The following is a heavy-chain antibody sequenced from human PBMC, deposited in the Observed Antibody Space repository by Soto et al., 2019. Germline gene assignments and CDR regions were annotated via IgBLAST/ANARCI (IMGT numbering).Heavy chain of an antibody. CDR3: ARDKYRVGQRYYFDY. CDR2: IWYDGSNK. J-gene: IGHJ4*02. CDR1: GFTFSSYG. D-gene: IGHD1-26*01. Sequence: GGSLRLSCAASGFTFSSYGMHWVLQAPCKGLEWVAVIWYDGSNKYYADSVKGRFTISRDNSKNTLYLQMNSLRAEDTAVYYCARDKYRVGQRYYFDYWGQGTLVTVSS. V-gene: IGHV3-33*01.